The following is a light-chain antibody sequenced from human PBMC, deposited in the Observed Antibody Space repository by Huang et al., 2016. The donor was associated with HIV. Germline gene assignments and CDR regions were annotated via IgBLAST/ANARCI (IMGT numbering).Light chain of an antibody. Sequence: DIVMTQSPLSLPVTPGEPASISCRSSQSLLHSNGYNYLDWYLQKPGQSPQLLIYLGSNRASGVPDRFSGGGSGTYFTLKIRRVEAEDVGIYYCMQVLQTPRTFGQGTKVEI. CDR2: LGS. V-gene: IGKV2-28*01. J-gene: IGKJ1*01. CDR1: QSLLHSNGYNY. CDR3: MQVLQTPRT.